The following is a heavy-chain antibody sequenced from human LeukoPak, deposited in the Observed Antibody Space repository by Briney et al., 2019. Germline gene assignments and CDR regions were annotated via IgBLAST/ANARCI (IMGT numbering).Heavy chain of an antibody. J-gene: IGHJ4*02. CDR2: MNPNSGNT. V-gene: IGHV1-8*01. D-gene: IGHD5-18*01. Sequence: ASVKVSCQDSGYTFTSYDLNWVRQATGQGLEWMGWMNPNSGNTGYAQKFQGRVTMTRNTSISTAYMELSSLRSEDTAVYYCARVSHGYSYVLPFDYWGQGTLVTVSS. CDR1: GYTFTSYD. CDR3: ARVSHGYSYVLPFDY.